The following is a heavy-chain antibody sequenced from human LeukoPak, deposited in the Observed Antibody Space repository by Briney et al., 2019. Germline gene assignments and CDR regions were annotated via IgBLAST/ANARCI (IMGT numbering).Heavy chain of an antibody. V-gene: IGHV4-39*07. CDR2: IYYSGST. D-gene: IGHD5-18*01. J-gene: IGHJ4*02. CDR1: GGSISSSSYY. Sequence: SETLSLTCTVSGGSISSSSYYWGWIRQPPGKGLEWIGSIYYSGSTYYNPSLKSRVTISVDTSKNQFSLKLSSVTAADTAVYYCARRPSGYSPSFFDYWGQGTLVTVSS. CDR3: ARRPSGYSPSFFDY.